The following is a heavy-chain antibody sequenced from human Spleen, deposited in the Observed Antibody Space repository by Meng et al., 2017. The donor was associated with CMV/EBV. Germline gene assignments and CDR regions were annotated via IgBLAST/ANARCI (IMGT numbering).Heavy chain of an antibody. CDR2: IYHSGST. CDR3: ARDMRLWGGFDY. Sequence: AVCGASISSTYWWSWVRQPPGKGLEWIGEIYHSGSTNYNPSLKSRVTISVDKSKNQFSLKLSSVTAADTAVYYCARDMRLWGGFDYWGQGTLVTVSS. J-gene: IGHJ4*02. CDR1: GASISSTYW. D-gene: IGHD3-3*01. V-gene: IGHV4-4*02.